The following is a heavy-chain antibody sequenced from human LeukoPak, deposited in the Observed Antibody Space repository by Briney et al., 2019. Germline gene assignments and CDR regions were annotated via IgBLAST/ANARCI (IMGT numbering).Heavy chain of an antibody. V-gene: IGHV3-23*01. CDR3: AKDFSSGYYITTFDY. CDR1: GFTFNSYT. CDR2: ISSRSDST. J-gene: IGHJ4*02. D-gene: IGHD3-22*01. Sequence: GGSLRLSCAASGFTFNSYTMNWVRQAPGKGLEWVSSISSRSDSTYYADSVKGRFTISRDNSKNTLYLQMNSLRAEDTAVYSCAKDFSSGYYITTFDYWGEGTLVTVSS.